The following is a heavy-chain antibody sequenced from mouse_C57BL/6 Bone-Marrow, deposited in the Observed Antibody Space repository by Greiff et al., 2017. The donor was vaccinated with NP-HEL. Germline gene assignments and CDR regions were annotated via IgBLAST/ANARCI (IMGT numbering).Heavy chain of an antibody. CDR3: ASGADGSSYGYFDV. J-gene: IGHJ1*03. D-gene: IGHD1-1*01. V-gene: IGHV1-55*01. CDR2: IYPGSGST. CDR1: GYTFTSYW. Sequence: QVHVKQPGAELVKPGASVKMSCKASGYTFTSYWITWVKQRPGQGLEWIGDIYPGSGSTNYNEKFKSKATLTVDTASSTDYMQLSSLTSEDSAVYYCASGADGSSYGYFDVWGTGTTVTVSS.